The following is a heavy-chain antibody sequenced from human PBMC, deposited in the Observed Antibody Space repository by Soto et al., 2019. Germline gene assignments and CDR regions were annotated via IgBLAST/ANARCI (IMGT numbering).Heavy chain of an antibody. D-gene: IGHD6-6*01. Sequence: GESLKISCKGSGYSFTSYWISWVRQMPGKGLEWMGRIDPSDSYTNYSPSFQGHVTISADKSISTAYLQWSSLKASNTAMYYCARTTESSSSHYYYYGMDVWGQGTTVTVSS. J-gene: IGHJ6*02. CDR3: ARTTESSSSHYYYYGMDV. CDR2: IDPSDSYT. V-gene: IGHV5-10-1*01. CDR1: GYSFTSYW.